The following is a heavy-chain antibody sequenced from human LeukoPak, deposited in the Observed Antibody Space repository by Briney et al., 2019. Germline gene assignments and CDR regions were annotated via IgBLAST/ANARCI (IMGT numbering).Heavy chain of an antibody. CDR1: GASISSYY. CDR3: ARHDSSGYVFDI. D-gene: IGHD3-22*01. CDR2: IYYSGST. Sequence: PSETLSLTCTVTGASISSYYWSWIRQPPGKGLEWIGYIYYSGSTSYTPSLKSRVTISVDTSKNQFSLRLNSVTAADTAVYYCARHDSSGYVFDIWGQGTIVTVSS. J-gene: IGHJ3*02. V-gene: IGHV4-59*08.